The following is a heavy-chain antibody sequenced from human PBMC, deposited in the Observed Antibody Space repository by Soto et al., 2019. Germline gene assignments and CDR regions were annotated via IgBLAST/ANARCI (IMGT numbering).Heavy chain of an antibody. Sequence: PGGSLRLSFAASGFTVSSKYMSWVRQAPGKGLEGVSLIQSGGPTYYADSVQGRFTISRHTSENTLHLQMDSLRAEDTAVYYCARDDVLCDGGRCYGVPLDVWGKGTTLTVSS. V-gene: IGHV3-66*01. D-gene: IGHD2-15*01. J-gene: IGHJ6*04. CDR3: ARDDVLCDGGRCYGVPLDV. CDR2: IQSGGPT. CDR1: GFTVSSKY.